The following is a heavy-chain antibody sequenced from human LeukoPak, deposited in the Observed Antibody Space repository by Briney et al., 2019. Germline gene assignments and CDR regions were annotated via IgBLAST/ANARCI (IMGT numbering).Heavy chain of an antibody. D-gene: IGHD3-3*01. V-gene: IGHV3-30*18. Sequence: GGSLILSCAASGFTFSTYGMHWVRQAPGKGLEWVAVISYDGSNKYYADSVKGRFTISRDNSKNTLYLQMNSLRAEDTAVYYCAKDTYFSNYFDYWGQGTLVTVSS. J-gene: IGHJ4*02. CDR1: GFTFSTYG. CDR2: ISYDGSNK. CDR3: AKDTYFSNYFDY.